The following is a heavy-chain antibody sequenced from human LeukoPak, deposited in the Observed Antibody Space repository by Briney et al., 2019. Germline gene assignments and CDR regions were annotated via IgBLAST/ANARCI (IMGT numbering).Heavy chain of an antibody. CDR2: IYSGGST. D-gene: IGHD1-26*01. CDR3: ARSLVGAKSDY. Sequence: GGSLRLSCAASGFTVSSNYMSWVRQAPWKGLEWVSVIYSGGSTYYADSVRGRFTISRDNSKNTLYLQMNSLRAEDTAVYYCARSLVGAKSDYWGQGTLVTVSS. J-gene: IGHJ4*02. CDR1: GFTVSSNY. V-gene: IGHV3-53*01.